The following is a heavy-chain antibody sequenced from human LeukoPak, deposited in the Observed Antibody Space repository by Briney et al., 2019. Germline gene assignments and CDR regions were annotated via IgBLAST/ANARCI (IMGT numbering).Heavy chain of an antibody. D-gene: IGHD4-17*01. J-gene: IGHJ5*02. V-gene: IGHV3-48*01. Sequence: GGSLRLSCAASGFTFSSYWMSWVRQAPGKGLEWVSYINSDSSFISYADSVKGRFTISRDNSKNTLYLQMNSLRAEDTAVHYCAREYTVTTFRWFDPWGQGTLVTVSS. CDR3: AREYTVTTFRWFDP. CDR1: GFTFSSYW. CDR2: INSDSSFI.